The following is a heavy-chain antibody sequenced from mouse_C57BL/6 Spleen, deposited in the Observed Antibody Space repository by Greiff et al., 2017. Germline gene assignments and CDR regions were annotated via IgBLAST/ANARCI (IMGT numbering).Heavy chain of an antibody. Sequence: QVQLPQSGAELVRPGTSVKVSCKASGYAFTNYLIEWVKQRPGQGLEWIGVINPGSGGTNYNEKFKGKATLTADKSSCTAYMQLSSLTSEDSAVYFCARSYDGYLYAMDYWGQGTSVTVSS. D-gene: IGHD2-3*01. CDR3: ARSYDGYLYAMDY. V-gene: IGHV1-54*01. CDR2: INPGSGGT. CDR1: GYAFTNYL. J-gene: IGHJ4*01.